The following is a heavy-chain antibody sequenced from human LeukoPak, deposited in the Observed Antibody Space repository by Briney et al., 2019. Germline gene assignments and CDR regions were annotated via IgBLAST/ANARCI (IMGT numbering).Heavy chain of an antibody. Sequence: SETLSLTCTVFGGSISSYYWSWIRQPPGKGLEWIGYIYYSGSTNYNPSLKSRVTISVDTSKNQFSLKLSSVTAADTAVYYCARHRLRWSYFDYWGQGTLVTVSS. J-gene: IGHJ4*02. CDR3: ARHRLRWSYFDY. V-gene: IGHV4-59*08. CDR1: GGSISSYY. D-gene: IGHD4-17*01. CDR2: IYYSGST.